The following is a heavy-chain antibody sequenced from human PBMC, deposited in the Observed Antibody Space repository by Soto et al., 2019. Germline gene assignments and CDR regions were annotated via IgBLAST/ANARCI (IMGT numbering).Heavy chain of an antibody. Sequence: SVKVSCKASGGTFSSYAISWVRQAPGQGLEWMGGIIPIFGTANYAQKFQGRVTITADKSTSTAYMELSSLRSEDTAVYYCASSYWLPKDKGVVPRAFDIWGQGTMVTVSS. CDR1: GGTFSSYA. CDR3: ASSYWLPKDKGVVPRAFDI. J-gene: IGHJ3*02. D-gene: IGHD3-3*01. CDR2: IIPIFGTA. V-gene: IGHV1-69*06.